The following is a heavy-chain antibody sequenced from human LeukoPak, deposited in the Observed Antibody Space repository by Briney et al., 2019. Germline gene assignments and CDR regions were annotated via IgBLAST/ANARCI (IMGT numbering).Heavy chain of an antibody. J-gene: IGHJ3*02. CDR3: ARDSSSWHHAFDI. CDR1: GGSFSGYY. Sequence: SETLSLTCAVYGGSFSGYYWSWIRQPPGKGLEWIGEINHSGSTNYNPSLKSRVTISVDTSRNQFSLKLSSVTAADTAVYYCARDSSSWHHAFDIWGQGTMVTVSS. CDR2: INHSGST. D-gene: IGHD6-13*01. V-gene: IGHV4-34*01.